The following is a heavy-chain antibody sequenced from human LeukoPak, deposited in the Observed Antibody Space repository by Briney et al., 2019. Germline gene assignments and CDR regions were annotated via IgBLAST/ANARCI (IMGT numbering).Heavy chain of an antibody. J-gene: IGHJ4*02. CDR2: IKSKTDGGTT. CDR3: TTDLYYYDSSGYYSTGDY. CDR1: GFTFSNAW. D-gene: IGHD3-22*01. V-gene: IGHV3-15*01. Sequence: PGGSLRLSCAASGFTFSNAWMSWVRQAPGKGLEWVGRIKSKTDGGTTDYAAPVKGRSTISRDDSKNTLYLQMNSLKTEDTAVYYCTTDLYYYDSSGYYSTGDYWGQGTLVTVSS.